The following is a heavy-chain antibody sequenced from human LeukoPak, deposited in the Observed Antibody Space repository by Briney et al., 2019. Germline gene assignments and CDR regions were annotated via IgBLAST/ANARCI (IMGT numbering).Heavy chain of an antibody. D-gene: IGHD2-2*01. CDR1: GFTFSSYA. J-gene: IGHJ3*02. CDR2: ISGSGGST. CDR3: AKVGYCSSTSCYQPKNDAFDI. Sequence: PGGSLRLSCAASGFTFSSYAMSWVRQAPGKGLEWVSAISGSGGSTYYADSVKGRFTISRDNSKNTLYLQMNSLRAEDTAVYYCAKVGYCSSTSCYQPKNDAFDIWGQGTMVTVSS. V-gene: IGHV3-23*01.